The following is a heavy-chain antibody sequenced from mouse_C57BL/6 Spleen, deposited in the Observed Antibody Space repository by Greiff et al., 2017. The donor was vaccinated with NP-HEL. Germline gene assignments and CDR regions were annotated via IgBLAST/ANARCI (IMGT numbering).Heavy chain of an antibody. J-gene: IGHJ1*03. CDR2: ISYSGST. D-gene: IGHD1-1*01. Sequence: EVKLVESGPGMVKPSQSLSLTCTVTGYSITSGYDWHWIRHFPGNKLEWMGYISYSGSTNYNPSLKSRISITHDTSKNHFFLKLNSVTTEDTATYYCARSGGITTVVADWYFDVWGTGTTVTVSS. CDR1: GYSITSGYD. CDR3: ARSGGITTVVADWYFDV. V-gene: IGHV3-1*01.